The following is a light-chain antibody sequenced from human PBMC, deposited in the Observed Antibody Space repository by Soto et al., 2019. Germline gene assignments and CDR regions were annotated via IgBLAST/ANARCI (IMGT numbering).Light chain of an antibody. CDR3: QQYDRSPL. V-gene: IGKV3-20*01. J-gene: IGKJ4*01. CDR1: QSIRNSH. CDR2: GAS. Sequence: EIVLTQSPGALSLSPGERATLSCRASQSIRNSHSAWYQQKPGQAPRLLIYGASNRATGVSDRFSGSGSGTDFTLTITRLEPEGSAVYYCQQYDRSPLFGGGTKVEI.